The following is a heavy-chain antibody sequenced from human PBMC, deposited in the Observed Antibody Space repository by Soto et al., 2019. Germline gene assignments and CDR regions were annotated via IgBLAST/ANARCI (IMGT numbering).Heavy chain of an antibody. J-gene: IGHJ4*02. CDR3: ASYYDFWSGYEFDY. V-gene: IGHV3-21*01. CDR2: ISSSSSYI. Sequence: PGGSLRLSCAASGFTFSSYSMNWVRQAPGKGLEWVSSISSSSSYIYYADSVKGRFTISRDNAKNSLYLQMNSLRAEDTAVYYCASYYDFWSGYEFDYWGQGTLVTVSS. CDR1: GFTFSSYS. D-gene: IGHD3-3*01.